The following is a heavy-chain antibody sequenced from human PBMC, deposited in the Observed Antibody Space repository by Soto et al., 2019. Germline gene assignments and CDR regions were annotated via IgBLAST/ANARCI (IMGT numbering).Heavy chain of an antibody. D-gene: IGHD4-17*01. CDR3: ARDDNGDLGSAFDP. CDR2: IYTSGNT. J-gene: IGHJ5*02. V-gene: IGHV4-4*07. Sequence: SETLSLTCTVSGGSISNYYWSWIRQPARKGQEGIGRIYTSGNTNYNPSLKGRVTMSVDMSKNQFSLKLSSVAAADTAVYYCARDDNGDLGSAFDPWGQGTLVTVSS. CDR1: GGSISNYY.